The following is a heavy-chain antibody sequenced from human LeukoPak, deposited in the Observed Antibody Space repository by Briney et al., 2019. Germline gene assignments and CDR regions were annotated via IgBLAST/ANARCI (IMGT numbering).Heavy chain of an antibody. V-gene: IGHV3-23*01. CDR2: ITVSGPTT. Sequence: GGSLRLSCAASGFTLRNYVMTWVRQAPGKGLEWVSTITVSGPTTHYADSVKGRFTISKDNSKNTLYLGMNSLRAEDTAVYYSAKDGTYCSGGSCYPYYFDYWGQGTLVTVSS. J-gene: IGHJ4*02. CDR1: GFTLRNYV. CDR3: AKDGTYCSGGSCYPYYFDY. D-gene: IGHD2-15*01.